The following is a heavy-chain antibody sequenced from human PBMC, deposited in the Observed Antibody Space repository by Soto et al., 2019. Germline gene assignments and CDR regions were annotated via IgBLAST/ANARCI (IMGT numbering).Heavy chain of an antibody. D-gene: IGHD3-9*01. J-gene: IGHJ4*02. Sequence: GASVKVSCKASGYTFTDFDINWVRQATGQGLEWLGWMNPNTGNTRYAQRFQGRLIMTRDTSISTAYMELGSLNSEDTAVYYCARGKLATLTDFWGQGTLVTVSS. V-gene: IGHV1-8*02. CDR2: MNPNTGNT. CDR1: GYTFTDFD. CDR3: ARGKLATLTDF.